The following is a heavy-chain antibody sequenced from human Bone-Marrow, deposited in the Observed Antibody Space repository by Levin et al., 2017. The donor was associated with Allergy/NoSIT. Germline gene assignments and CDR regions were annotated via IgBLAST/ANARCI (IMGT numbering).Heavy chain of an antibody. CDR3: VRDQRSRMDV. Sequence: SETLSLTCTVSGDSIRSEVYYWAWIRQPPGKGLEWIGSISSSGSTLDNPSLKSRVTMSVDRSKNSFSLTLTSVTATDTAVYYCVRDQRSRMDVWGQGTTVTVSS. J-gene: IGHJ6*02. V-gene: IGHV4-39*07. D-gene: IGHD3-10*01. CDR2: ISSSGST. CDR1: GDSIRSEVYY.